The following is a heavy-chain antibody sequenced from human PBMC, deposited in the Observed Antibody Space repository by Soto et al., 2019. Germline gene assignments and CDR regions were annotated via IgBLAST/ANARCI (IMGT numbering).Heavy chain of an antibody. J-gene: IGHJ5*02. Sequence: SETLSPNRAVSGGSISSRHYYWGWIRQPPGKGLEWIGSIYYSGSTYYNPSLKSRVTISVDTSKNQFSLKLNSVTAADTAVYYCASTSTVGDVLAWGQGTLVTVSS. CDR2: IYYSGST. D-gene: IGHD4-17*01. CDR3: ASTSTVGDVLA. CDR1: GGSISSRHYY. V-gene: IGHV4-39*01.